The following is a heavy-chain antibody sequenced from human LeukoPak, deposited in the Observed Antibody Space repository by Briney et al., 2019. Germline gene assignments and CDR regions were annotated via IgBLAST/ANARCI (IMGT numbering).Heavy chain of an antibody. V-gene: IGHV1-69*05. Sequence: SVKVSCKASGGNFISYAVSWVRQAPGQGLEWMGGIIPMFGTSNYAQKFQGRVTITTDESTNTAYMALSSLSSEDTAVYYCATYTLSQFWSGYYHFDYWGQGTLVSVSS. D-gene: IGHD3-3*01. J-gene: IGHJ4*02. CDR2: IIPMFGTS. CDR1: GGNFISYA. CDR3: ATYTLSQFWSGYYHFDY.